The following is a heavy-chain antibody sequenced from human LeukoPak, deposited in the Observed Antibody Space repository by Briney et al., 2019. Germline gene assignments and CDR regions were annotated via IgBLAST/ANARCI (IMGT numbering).Heavy chain of an antibody. CDR3: PRGIAYSSSSARGYNYYFYGMAV. D-gene: IGHD6-6*01. J-gene: IGHJ6*02. V-gene: IGHV1-69*04. Sequence: SVKVSCKASGGTFSSYAISWLRQAPGQGLEWMGRIIPIVGIANYAQQFQGRVTINADKSTSTAYMELSSLRSEDTAVYYCPRGIAYSSSSARGYNYYFYGMAVWGQGATVTVSS. CDR2: IIPIVGIA. CDR1: GGTFSSYA.